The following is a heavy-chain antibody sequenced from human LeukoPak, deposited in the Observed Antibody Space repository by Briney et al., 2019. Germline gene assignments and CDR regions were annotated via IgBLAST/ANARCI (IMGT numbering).Heavy chain of an antibody. D-gene: IGHD2-15*01. CDR1: GGSISSSSYY. CDR2: IYYSGST. Sequence: PSETLSLTCTVSGGSISSSSYYWGWIRQPPGKGLEWIGSIYYSGSTYYNPSLKSRVTISADTSKNQFSLKLSSVTAADTAVYYCAIQNCSGGSCYSYYYYGMDVWGQGTTVTVSS. J-gene: IGHJ6*02. CDR3: AIQNCSGGSCYSYYYYGMDV. V-gene: IGHV4-39*01.